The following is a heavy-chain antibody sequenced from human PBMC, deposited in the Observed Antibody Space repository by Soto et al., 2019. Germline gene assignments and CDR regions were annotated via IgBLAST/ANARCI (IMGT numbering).Heavy chain of an antibody. CDR1: GFIFGDFY. CDR3: ARDKGVGAYADAFDI. Sequence: GGSLRLSCEASGFIFGDFYMTWIRQAPGKGLEWVSVIYSGGNTYYAGSVKGRFTISRDNSKNTLYLQMNSLRAEDTAVYFCARDKGVGAYADAFDIWGQGTMVTVSS. D-gene: IGHD1-26*01. CDR2: IYSGGNT. J-gene: IGHJ3*02. V-gene: IGHV3-66*01.